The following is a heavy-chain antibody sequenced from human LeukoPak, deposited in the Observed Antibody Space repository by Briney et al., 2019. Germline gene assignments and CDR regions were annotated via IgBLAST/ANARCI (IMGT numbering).Heavy chain of an antibody. D-gene: IGHD3-22*01. CDR1: GGSISSHY. V-gene: IGHV4-59*11. CDR3: ARGYDSSGYYYTAPYYYYYYGMDV. Sequence: SETLSLTCTVSGGSISSHYWSWIRQPPGKGLEGIGYIYYSGSTNYNPSLKSRVTISVDTSKNQFSLKLSSVTAADTAVYYCARGYDSSGYYYTAPYYYYYYGMDVWGQGTTVTVSS. CDR2: IYYSGST. J-gene: IGHJ6*02.